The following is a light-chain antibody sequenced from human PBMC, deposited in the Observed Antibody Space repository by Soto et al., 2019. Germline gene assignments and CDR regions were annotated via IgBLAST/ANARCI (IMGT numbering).Light chain of an antibody. J-gene: IGKJ5*01. CDR1: ESVSTN. Sequence: VVITQSPSTLSVSPGERATLSCRASESVSTNLAWYQQRPGQAPRLVIYGASTRATGIPARFSGGGSGTEFTLTISSLQSEDFAVYYCQQYHSWPPITFGQGTRLEIK. V-gene: IGKV3-15*01. CDR3: QQYHSWPPIT. CDR2: GAS.